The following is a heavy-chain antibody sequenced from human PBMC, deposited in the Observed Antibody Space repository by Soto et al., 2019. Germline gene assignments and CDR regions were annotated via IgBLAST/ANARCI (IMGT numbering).Heavy chain of an antibody. CDR3: ARANDFWSGYQIYYYYYYMDV. Sequence: QVQLVQSGAEVKKPGASVKVSCKASGYTFTSYDINWVRQATGQGLEWMGWMNPNSGNTGYAQKFQGRVTMSRITAISTAYMQLSSLISEDTAMYYCARANDFWSGYQIYYYYYYMDVWGKGTTVTLS. CDR2: MNPNSGNT. V-gene: IGHV1-8*01. D-gene: IGHD3-3*01. J-gene: IGHJ6*03. CDR1: GYTFTSYD.